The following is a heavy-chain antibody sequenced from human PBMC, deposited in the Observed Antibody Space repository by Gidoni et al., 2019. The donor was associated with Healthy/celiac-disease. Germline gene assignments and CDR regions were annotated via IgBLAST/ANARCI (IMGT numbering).Heavy chain of an antibody. CDR2: IGYDGSNK. J-gene: IGHJ4*02. V-gene: IGHV3-33*01. D-gene: IGHD2-15*01. CDR3: ARVHGYCSGGSCCCDY. CDR1: GFTVSSYG. Sequence: QVQLVESGGGVVQPGRSLRLSCAASGFTVSSYGMHWVRQAPGKGLEWVAVIGYDGSNKYYADSVKGRFTISRDNSKNTLYLQMNSLRAEDTAVYYCARVHGYCSGGSCCCDYWGQGTLVTVSS.